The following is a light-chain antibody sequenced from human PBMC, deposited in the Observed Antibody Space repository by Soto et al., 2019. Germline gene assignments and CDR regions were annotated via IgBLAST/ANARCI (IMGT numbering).Light chain of an antibody. CDR3: QQYDNLPLN. Sequence: DIQMTQSPSSLSASVGDRVTITCQASQDISRYLNWYQHKPGKAPKLLIYDASNLETRVPSRFSGSGSGTDFTFTISSLQPEDFATYYCQQYDNLPLNFGGGTKVAIK. J-gene: IGKJ4*01. V-gene: IGKV1-33*01. CDR1: QDISRY. CDR2: DAS.